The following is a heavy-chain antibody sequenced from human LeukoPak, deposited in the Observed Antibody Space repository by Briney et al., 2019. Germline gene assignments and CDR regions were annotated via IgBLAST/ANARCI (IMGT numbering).Heavy chain of an antibody. J-gene: IGHJ4*02. D-gene: IGHD3-10*01. CDR1: GYTFTGYY. CDR2: INPNSGGT. CDR3: ARVRSSGIWFDY. Sequence: ASVKVSCKASGYTFTGYYMHWVRQAPGHGLEWMGWINPNSGGTNYAQKFQGWVTMTRDTSISTAYMELSRLRSDDTAVYYRARVRSSGIWFDYWGQGTLVTVSS. V-gene: IGHV1-2*04.